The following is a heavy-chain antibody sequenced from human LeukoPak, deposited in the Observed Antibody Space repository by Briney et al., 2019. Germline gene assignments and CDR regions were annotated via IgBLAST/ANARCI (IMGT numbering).Heavy chain of an antibody. Sequence: GESLKISCKGSGYSFTSYWIGWVRQMPGKGLEWMGIIYPGDSDTRYSPSFQGQVTISADKSISTAYLQWSSLKASDTAMYYCARTMVRGVIISWYFDYWGQGTLVTVSS. CDR3: ARTMVRGVIISWYFDY. J-gene: IGHJ4*02. CDR2: IYPGDSDT. V-gene: IGHV5-51*01. D-gene: IGHD3-10*01. CDR1: GYSFTSYW.